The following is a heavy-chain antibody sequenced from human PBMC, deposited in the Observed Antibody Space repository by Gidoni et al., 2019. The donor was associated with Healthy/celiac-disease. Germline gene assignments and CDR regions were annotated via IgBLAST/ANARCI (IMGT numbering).Heavy chain of an antibody. CDR3: ARDRDGLDY. V-gene: IGHV3-30*04. J-gene: IGHJ4*02. CDR1: GFTLSSYA. Sequence: QFQLVESGGGVVHPGRSLRLSCAASGFTLSSYAMHRVRQAPGKGLEWVAVISYDGSNKYYADSVKGRFTISRDNSKNTLYLQMNSLRAEDTAVYYCARDRDGLDYWGQGTLVTVSS. CDR2: ISYDGSNK.